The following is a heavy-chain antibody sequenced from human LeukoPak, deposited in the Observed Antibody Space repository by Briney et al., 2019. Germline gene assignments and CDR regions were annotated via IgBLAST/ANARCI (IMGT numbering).Heavy chain of an antibody. V-gene: IGHV4-39*01. Sequence: ETLSLTCXVSGGSISSSSYYWGWIRQPPGKGLEWIGSIYYSGSTYYNPSLKSRVTISVDTSKNQFSLKLSSVTAADTAVYYCARVLYGDYDYWGQGTLVTVSS. CDR1: GGSISSSSYY. CDR3: ARVLYGDYDY. D-gene: IGHD4-17*01. J-gene: IGHJ4*02. CDR2: IYYSGST.